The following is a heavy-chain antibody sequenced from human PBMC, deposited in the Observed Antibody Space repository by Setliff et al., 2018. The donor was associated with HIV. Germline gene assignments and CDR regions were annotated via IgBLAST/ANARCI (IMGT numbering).Heavy chain of an antibody. V-gene: IGHV1-46*02. CDR3: ARDYSRDGFDI. CDR1: GGTFNTYP. CDR2: IYPNGDFT. D-gene: IGHD6-13*01. J-gene: IGHJ3*02. Sequence: ASVKVSCKTSGGTFNTYPIAWVRQAPGQGLEWMGVIYPNGDFTRSAQKFQGRVTMTRDTSTSTVYMELSSLNFGDTAVYYCARDYSRDGFDIWGQGTMVT.